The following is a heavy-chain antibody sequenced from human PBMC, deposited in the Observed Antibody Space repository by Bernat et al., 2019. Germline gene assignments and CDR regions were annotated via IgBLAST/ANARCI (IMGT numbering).Heavy chain of an antibody. CDR2: INHSGST. D-gene: IGHD2-15*01. V-gene: IGHV4-34*01. CDR3: ARGGIVVVVAAANWYFDL. Sequence: QVQLQQWGAGLLKPSETLSLTCAVYGGSFSGYYWSWIRQPPWKGLEWIGEINHSGSTNYNPSLKSRVTISVDTSKNQFSLKLSSVTAADTAVYYCARGGIVVVVAAANWYFDLWGRGTLVTVSS. J-gene: IGHJ2*01. CDR1: GGSFSGYY.